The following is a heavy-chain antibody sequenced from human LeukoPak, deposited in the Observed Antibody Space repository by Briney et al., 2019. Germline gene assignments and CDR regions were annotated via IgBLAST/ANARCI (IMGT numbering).Heavy chain of an antibody. Sequence: ASVKASCKASGYTFTSYGISWVRQAPGQGLEWMGWISAYNGNTNYAQKLQGRVTMATDTSTSTAYMELRSLRSDDTAVYYCARAITTVTTDYWGQGTLVTVSS. CDR3: ARAITTVTTDY. V-gene: IGHV1-18*04. J-gene: IGHJ4*02. D-gene: IGHD4-17*01. CDR2: ISAYNGNT. CDR1: GYTFTSYG.